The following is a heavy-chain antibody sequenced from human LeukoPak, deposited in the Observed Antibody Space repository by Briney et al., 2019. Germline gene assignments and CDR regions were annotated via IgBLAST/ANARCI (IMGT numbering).Heavy chain of an antibody. J-gene: IGHJ4*03. D-gene: IGHD5-18*01. CDR1: GGSIRSNTYY. CDR2: IYYSGFT. Sequence: PSETLSLTCTVSGGSIRSNTYYWAWIRQPPRKGLEWIGSIYYSGFTSYNPSLKSRVIISVDTSKNQYSLKLNSLTAADTAVYYCAKSLLYNSGYDWGQGTLVTVSS. CDR3: AKSLLYNSGYD. V-gene: IGHV4-39*07.